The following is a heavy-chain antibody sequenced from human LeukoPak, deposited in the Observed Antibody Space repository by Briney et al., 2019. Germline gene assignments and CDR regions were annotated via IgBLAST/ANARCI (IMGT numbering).Heavy chain of an antibody. V-gene: IGHV4-59*01. CDR2: IYYGGST. J-gene: IGHJ5*02. CDR1: GGSISSYY. D-gene: IGHD1-14*01. CDR3: ARASGWACFDP. Sequence: SETLSLTCAVSGGSISSYYWSWIRQPPGKGLEWIAYIYYGGSTNYNPSLKSRVTISVDASKKQVSLKLSSVTAADTAVYYCARASGWACFDPWGQGTLVTVSS.